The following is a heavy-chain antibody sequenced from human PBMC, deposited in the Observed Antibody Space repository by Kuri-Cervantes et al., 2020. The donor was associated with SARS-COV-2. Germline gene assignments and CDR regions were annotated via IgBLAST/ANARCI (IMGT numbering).Heavy chain of an antibody. CDR2: INKSSSYI. V-gene: IGHV3-21*04. J-gene: IGHJ5*02. D-gene: IGHD2-15*01. CDR3: ASKIAAIDGQNWFDP. Sequence: GESLKISCAASGFTFSSYSMNWVRQAPGKGLEWVSSINKSSSYIYYADSVKGRFTISRDNAKNSLYLQMNSLRAEDTAIYYCASKIAAIDGQNWFDPWGLGTQVTVSS. CDR1: GFTFSSYS.